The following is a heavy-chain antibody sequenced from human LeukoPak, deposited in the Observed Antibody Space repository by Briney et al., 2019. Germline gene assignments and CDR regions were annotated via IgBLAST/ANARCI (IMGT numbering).Heavy chain of an antibody. D-gene: IGHD4-11*01. CDR1: GGTFSSYA. V-gene: IGHV1-69*04. CDR2: IIPILGIA. J-gene: IGHJ4*02. Sequence: GASVKVSCKASGGTFSSYAISWVRQAPGQGLEWMGRIIPILGIADYAQKFQGRVTITADKSTSTAYMELSSLRSEDTAVYYCARAVYSNYFDYWGQGTLVTVSS. CDR3: ARAVYSNYFDY.